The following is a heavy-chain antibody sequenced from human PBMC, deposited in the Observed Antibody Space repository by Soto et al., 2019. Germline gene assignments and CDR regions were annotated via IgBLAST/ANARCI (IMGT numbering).Heavy chain of an antibody. CDR3: ARASHWSSGYYHYYYAMDV. CDR2: IKEDGSEK. D-gene: IGHD3-22*01. CDR1: GSTFSFYS. V-gene: IGHV3-7*01. Sequence: PGGSLRLSCAASGSTFSFYSMTWVRQAPGKGLEWVANIKEDGSEKYYVDSVKGRFTISRDNAKNSLYLRMNSLRAEDTAVYYCARASHWSSGYYHYYYAMDVWGQGTTVTAP. J-gene: IGHJ6*02.